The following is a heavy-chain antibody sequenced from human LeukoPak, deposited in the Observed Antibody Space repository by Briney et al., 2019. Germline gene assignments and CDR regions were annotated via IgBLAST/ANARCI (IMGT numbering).Heavy chain of an antibody. V-gene: IGHV3-23*01. Sequence: GGSLRLSCAASGFTFSSYAMSWVRQAPGKGLEWVSAISGSGGSTYYADSVKGRFTIPRDNSKNTLYLQMNSLRAEDTAVYYCAKAPDYYDSSGYYYDYWGRGTLVTVSS. J-gene: IGHJ4*02. D-gene: IGHD3-22*01. CDR3: AKAPDYYDSSGYYYDY. CDR2: ISGSGGST. CDR1: GFTFSSYA.